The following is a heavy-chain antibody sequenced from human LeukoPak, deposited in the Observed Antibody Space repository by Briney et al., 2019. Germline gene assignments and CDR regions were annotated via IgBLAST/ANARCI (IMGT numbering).Heavy chain of an antibody. V-gene: IGHV3-30*04. CDR1: GFTFSSYA. Sequence: GGSLRLSCAGSGFTFSSYAMHWARQAPGKGLEWVAVISYDGTNKYYADSVKGRFTFSRDNSKNTLYLQMNSVTAEDTAVYYCARALDYGGKSAYAMDVWGQGTTVTVSS. CDR2: ISYDGTNK. CDR3: ARALDYGGKSAYAMDV. J-gene: IGHJ6*02. D-gene: IGHD4-23*01.